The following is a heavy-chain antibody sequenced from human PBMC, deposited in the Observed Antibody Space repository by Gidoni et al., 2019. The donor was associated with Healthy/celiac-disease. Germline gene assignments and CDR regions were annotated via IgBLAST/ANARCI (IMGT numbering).Heavy chain of an antibody. D-gene: IGHD3-9*01. V-gene: IGHV1-46*01. Sequence: QVQLVQTGAELKKPGASVKLSCKTSGYSFTSYNLHCVRQARVQGLEWMGIINPSGGSTSYAQKFQGRVTMTRDTSTSTVYMELSSLRSEDTAVYYCARGPTYYDILTGYSEFDWFDPWGQGTLVTVSS. CDR2: INPSGGST. CDR1: GYSFTSYN. CDR3: ARGPTYYDILTGYSEFDWFDP. J-gene: IGHJ5*02.